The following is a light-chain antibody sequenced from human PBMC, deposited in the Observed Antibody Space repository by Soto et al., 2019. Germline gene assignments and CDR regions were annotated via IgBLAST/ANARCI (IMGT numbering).Light chain of an antibody. J-gene: IGLJ3*02. CDR3: CSYAGINTFVV. V-gene: IGLV2-23*02. Sequence: QSALTQPASVSGSPGQSITISCTGTSSDVGTYNLISWYQQHPGRAPKLIIYEVSKRPSGVSDRFSGSKSDDTASLTISGLQAEDEADYYCCSYAGINTFVVFGGGTKLTVL. CDR2: EVS. CDR1: SSDVGTYNL.